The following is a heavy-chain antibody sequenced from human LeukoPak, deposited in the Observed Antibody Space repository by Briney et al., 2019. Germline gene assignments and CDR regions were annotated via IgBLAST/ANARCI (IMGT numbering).Heavy chain of an antibody. CDR2: IYYSGST. Sequence: PSETLSLTCTVSGGSISSYYWSWIRQPPGKGLEWIGYIYYSGSTNYNPSLKSRVTISVDTSKNQFSLKLSSVTAADTAVYCCARGRARVVPAAKYYYYGMDVWGQGTTVTVSS. CDR3: ARGRARVVPAAKYYYYGMDV. CDR1: GGSISSYY. V-gene: IGHV4-59*12. D-gene: IGHD2-2*01. J-gene: IGHJ6*02.